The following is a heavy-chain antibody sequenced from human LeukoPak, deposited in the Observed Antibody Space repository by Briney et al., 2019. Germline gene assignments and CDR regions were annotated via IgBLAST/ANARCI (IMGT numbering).Heavy chain of an antibody. CDR2: IIPILGIA. V-gene: IGHV1-69*04. CDR1: GGTFSSYA. Sequence: ASVKVSCKASGGTFSSYAISWVRQAPGQGLEWMGRIIPILGIANYAQKFQGRVTITADKSTSTAYMELSSLRSDDTAVYYCARASWEVPSDAFDIWGQGTMVTASS. CDR3: ARASWEVPSDAFDI. D-gene: IGHD1-26*01. J-gene: IGHJ3*02.